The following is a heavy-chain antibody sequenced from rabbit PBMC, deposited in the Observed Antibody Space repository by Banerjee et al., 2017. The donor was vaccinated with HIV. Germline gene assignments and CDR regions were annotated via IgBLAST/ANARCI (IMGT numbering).Heavy chain of an antibody. Sequence: QSLEESGGGLVKPEGSLTLSCTASGFDFSGYYMSWVRQAPGKGLEWIGIIYTGKGSTDYASWVNGRFTISSHNAQNTLYLQLNSLTAADTATYFCARTVTYGYAGYGGYFNLWGPGTLVTVS. CDR2: IYTGKGST. CDR1: GFDFSGYY. J-gene: IGHJ4*01. V-gene: IGHV1S7*01. D-gene: IGHD6-1*01. CDR3: ARTVTYGYAGYGGYFNL.